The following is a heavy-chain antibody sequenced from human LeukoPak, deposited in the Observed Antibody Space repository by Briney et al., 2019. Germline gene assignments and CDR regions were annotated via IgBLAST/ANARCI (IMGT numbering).Heavy chain of an antibody. V-gene: IGHV4-59*01. CDR1: GGSISNYF. CDR3: ARDGAYAV. Sequence: KTSETLSLTCSVSGGSISNYFWTWIRQPPGKGLEWIGYIYYSGSTKYNPSLKSRVTISVDTSKNQFSLKLSSVTAADTAVYYCARDGAYAVWGQGTLVTVSS. J-gene: IGHJ4*02. CDR2: IYYSGST. D-gene: IGHD3-16*01.